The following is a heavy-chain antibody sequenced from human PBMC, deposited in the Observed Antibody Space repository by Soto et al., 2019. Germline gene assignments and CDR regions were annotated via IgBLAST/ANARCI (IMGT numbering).Heavy chain of an antibody. CDR2: INAGNGNT. CDR3: ARGRQVGGGLTIGGGRFDP. J-gene: IGHJ5*02. D-gene: IGHD3-16*01. CDR1: GYTFTSYA. V-gene: IGHV1-3*01. Sequence: QVQLVQSGAEVKKPGASVKVSCKASGYTFTSYAMHWVRQAPGQRLEWMGWINAGNGNTKYSQKFQGRVTITRDTSASTAYRELSSLRAEDTAVYYCARGRQVGGGLTIGGGRFDPWGQGTLGTVSS.